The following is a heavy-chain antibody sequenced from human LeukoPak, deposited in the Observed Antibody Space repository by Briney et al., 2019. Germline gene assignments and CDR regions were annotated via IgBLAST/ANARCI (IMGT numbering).Heavy chain of an antibody. D-gene: IGHD4-23*01. CDR3: AREFSVAHPHLDY. CDR2: ISPNSGGT. CDR1: GYTFTGYY. Sequence: GASVKVSCKASGYTFTGYYMHWVRQAPGQGLEWMGWISPNSGGTNYAQKFQGRVTMTRDTSISTAYMELSRLRSDDTAVYYCAREFSVAHPHLDYWGQGTLVTVSS. J-gene: IGHJ4*02. V-gene: IGHV1-2*02.